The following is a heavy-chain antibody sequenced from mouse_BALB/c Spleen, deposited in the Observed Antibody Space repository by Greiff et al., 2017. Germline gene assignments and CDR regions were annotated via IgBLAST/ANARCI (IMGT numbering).Heavy chain of an antibody. Sequence: EVQLVESGGGLVKPGGSLKLSCAASGFTFSSYAMSWVRQTPEKRLEWVATISSGGSYTYYPDSVKGRFTISRDNAKNTLYLQMSSLRSEDTAMYYCARDLSTTGFDYWGQGTLVTVSA. D-gene: IGHD2-4*01. CDR3: ARDLSTTGFDY. V-gene: IGHV5-9-3*01. CDR1: GFTFSSYA. J-gene: IGHJ3*01. CDR2: ISSGGSYT.